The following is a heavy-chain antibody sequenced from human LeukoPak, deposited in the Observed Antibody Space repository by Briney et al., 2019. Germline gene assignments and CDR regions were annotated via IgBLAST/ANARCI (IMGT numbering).Heavy chain of an antibody. J-gene: IGHJ4*02. CDR2: ISDSGGSA. Sequence: PGGSLRLPCAASGFTFSNYAMSWVRQAPGKGLEWVSVISDSGGSAWYADSVKGRFTISRDNSKNTLSLQMDSLRAEDTAVYYCARRSPNYYFDYWGQGTPVTVSS. CDR1: GFTFSNYA. CDR3: ARRSPNYYFDY. V-gene: IGHV3-23*01.